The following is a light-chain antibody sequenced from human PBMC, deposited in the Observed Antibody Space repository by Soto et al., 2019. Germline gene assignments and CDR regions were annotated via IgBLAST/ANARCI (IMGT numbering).Light chain of an antibody. CDR3: QQFGDSPPYT. CDR1: QSISSTF. CDR2: RAS. J-gene: IGKJ2*01. V-gene: IGKV3-20*01. Sequence: EIVLTQSPGTLSLSPGERATLSCRASQSISSTFLAWYRQKPGQAPRLLIYRASSRATGIPDRFSGSGSGSDFTLTISRVEPEDYAVYYCQQFGDSPPYTFGQGTKLEI.